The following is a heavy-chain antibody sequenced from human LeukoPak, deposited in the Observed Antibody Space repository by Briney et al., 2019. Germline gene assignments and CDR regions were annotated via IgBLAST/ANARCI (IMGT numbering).Heavy chain of an antibody. CDR2: ISPYSGDT. CDR1: GYTFTGYY. D-gene: IGHD3-22*01. Sequence: GASVKVSCKASGYTFTGYYIHWVRQAPGQGLEWMGWISPYSGDTAYAQKFQGRVTMTRDTSINTAYMELNRLKFDDTAVYYCARGTMNLDSWGQGTLVTVSS. J-gene: IGHJ4*02. CDR3: ARGTMNLDS. V-gene: IGHV1-2*02.